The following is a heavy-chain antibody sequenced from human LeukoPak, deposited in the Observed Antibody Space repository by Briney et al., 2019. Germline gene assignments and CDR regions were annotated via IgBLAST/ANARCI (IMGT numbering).Heavy chain of an antibody. CDR3: ARGVSSAIDW. CDR1: DFAFSSYW. V-gene: IGHV3-7*01. CDR2: INGDGRDT. Sequence: QAGGSLRLSCAASDFAFSSYWMNWVRQAPGKGLEWVANINGDGRDTYYVGSVRGRFTISRDNADNSLYLQMHNLRGDDTAVYYCARGVSSAIDWWGQGTLVTVSS. D-gene: IGHD3-10*01. J-gene: IGHJ4*02.